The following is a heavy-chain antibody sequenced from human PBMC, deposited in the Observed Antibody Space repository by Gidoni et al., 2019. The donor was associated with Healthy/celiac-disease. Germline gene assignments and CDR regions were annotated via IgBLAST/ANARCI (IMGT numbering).Heavy chain of an antibody. J-gene: IGHJ6*02. V-gene: IGHV3-30*03. D-gene: IGHD3-22*01. Sequence: GRFTISRDNSKNTLYLQMNSLRAEDTAVYYCYYDSSGYYYGRGNMDVWGQGTTVTVSS. CDR3: YYDSSGYYYGRGNMDV.